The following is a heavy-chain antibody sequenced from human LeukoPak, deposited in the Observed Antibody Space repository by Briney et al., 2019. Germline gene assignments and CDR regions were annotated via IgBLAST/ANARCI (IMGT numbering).Heavy chain of an antibody. Sequence: SETLSLTCTVSGGSISSYYWSWIRQPAGKGLEWIGRIYTSGSTNYNPSLKSRVTISVDTSKNQFSLKLGSVTAADTAVYYCARDTRSGWYGGYFDYWGQGTLVTVSS. V-gene: IGHV4-4*07. D-gene: IGHD6-19*01. CDR2: IYTSGST. CDR3: ARDTRSGWYGGYFDY. J-gene: IGHJ4*02. CDR1: GGSISSYY.